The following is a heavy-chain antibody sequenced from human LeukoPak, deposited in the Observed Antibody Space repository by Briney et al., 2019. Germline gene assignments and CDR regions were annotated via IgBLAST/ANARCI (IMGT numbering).Heavy chain of an antibody. CDR2: ISSSGSTI. CDR3: ERAHMRIADGRSDY. CDR1: GFAFSDYY. V-gene: IGHV3-11*04. J-gene: IGHJ4*02. Sequence: PGGSLRPSCAASGFAFSDYYMGWIRQAPGKGLEWGSYISSSGSTIYYAGSVKGPFTIARDNTKNSRYLRMNSLIAEDSAVYYCERAHMRIADGRSDYWGQGTLVTVS. D-gene: IGHD2-21*01.